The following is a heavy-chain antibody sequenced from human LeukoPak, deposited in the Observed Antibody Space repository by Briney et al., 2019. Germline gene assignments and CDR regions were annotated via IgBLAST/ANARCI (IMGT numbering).Heavy chain of an antibody. J-gene: IGHJ6*02. D-gene: IGHD3-10*01. Sequence: PSETLSFTCTVSGGSISSYYCSWIRQPAGKGLEWIGRIYTSGSTNYNPSLKSRVTMSVDTSKNQFSLKLSSVTAADTAVYYCARDGLSGSGSGGYYYYGMDVWGQGTTVTASS. CDR1: GGSISSYY. CDR2: IYTSGST. CDR3: ARDGLSGSGSGGYYYYGMDV. V-gene: IGHV4-4*07.